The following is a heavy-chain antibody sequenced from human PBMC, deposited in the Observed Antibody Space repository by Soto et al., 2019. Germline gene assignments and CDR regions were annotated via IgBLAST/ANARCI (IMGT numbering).Heavy chain of an antibody. CDR1: GFSLSTSGVG. CDR3: SHITNYYPDNWFDP. J-gene: IGHJ5*02. Sequence: QITLKESGPTLVKPTQTLTLTCTFSGFSLSTSGVGGAWIRQPPGKALECLALIYWDDDKRYSPSLKSRLTISKDTSKNQVVLTMTNMDPVDTATYYCSHITNYYPDNWFDPWCQGTLVTGSS. D-gene: IGHD3-10*01. CDR2: IYWDDDK. V-gene: IGHV2-5*02.